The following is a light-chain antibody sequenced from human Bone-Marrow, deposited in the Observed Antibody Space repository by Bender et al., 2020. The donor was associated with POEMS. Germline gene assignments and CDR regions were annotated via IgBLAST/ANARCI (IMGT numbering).Light chain of an antibody. CDR3: AVGDDSLNGWV. CDR2: SSH. CDR1: SSNIGAHA. Sequence: QSVLTQPPSASGTPGQRVTISCSGGSSNIGAHAVNWYQHLPGTAPKLLIYSSHRRPSEVPDRFSGSRSGTSASLAMSGLQSEDEADYYCAVGDDSLNGWVFGGGTKLTVL. J-gene: IGLJ3*02. V-gene: IGLV1-44*01.